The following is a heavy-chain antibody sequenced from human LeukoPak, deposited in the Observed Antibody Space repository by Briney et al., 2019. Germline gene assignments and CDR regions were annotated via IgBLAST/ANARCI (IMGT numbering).Heavy chain of an antibody. J-gene: IGHJ4*02. CDR1: GFTFSSYS. V-gene: IGHV3-21*01. D-gene: IGHD3-10*01. CDR3: ADFRFGSGRARGYY. CDR2: ISSSSSYI. Sequence: GGSPRLSCAASGFTFSSYSMNWVRQAPGKGLEWVSSISSSSSYIYYADSVKGRFTISRDNAKNSLYLQMNSLRAEDTAVYYCADFRFGSGRARGYYWGQGTLVTVPS.